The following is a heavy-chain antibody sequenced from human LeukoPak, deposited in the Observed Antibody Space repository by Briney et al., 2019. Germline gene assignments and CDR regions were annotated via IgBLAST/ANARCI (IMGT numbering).Heavy chain of an antibody. CDR3: IRETHVGLHLEY. V-gene: IGHV3-74*01. D-gene: IGHD3-10*02. CDR1: GFTFTTYW. Sequence: GGSQRLSCVASGFTFTTYWMHWVRQVPGKGLVWVARINTDGRVTTYADSVKGRFTVSRDNAENTLYLQMNNLRPEDTAVYYCIRETHVGLHLEYWGQGTLATVSA. J-gene: IGHJ4*02. CDR2: INTDGRVT.